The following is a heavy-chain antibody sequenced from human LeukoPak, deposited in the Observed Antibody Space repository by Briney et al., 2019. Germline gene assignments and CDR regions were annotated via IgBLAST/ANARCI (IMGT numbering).Heavy chain of an antibody. Sequence: GGSLRLSCAASGFTVSGTYLSWVRQAPGKGLEWVSTIYAGGSTYYADSVKGRFTISRDNSKNTLYLQMNTLRVEDTAVYYCARGIAAAASPDYWGQGTLVTVSS. J-gene: IGHJ4*02. V-gene: IGHV3-66*01. CDR1: GFTVSGTY. CDR2: IYAGGST. CDR3: ARGIAAAASPDY. D-gene: IGHD6-13*01.